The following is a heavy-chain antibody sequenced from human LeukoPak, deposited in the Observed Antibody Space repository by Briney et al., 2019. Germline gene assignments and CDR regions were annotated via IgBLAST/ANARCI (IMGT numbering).Heavy chain of an antibody. CDR2: IYSGGDT. CDR3: ARRYCSGGSCSGNWFDS. D-gene: IGHD2-15*01. V-gene: IGHV3-53*01. Sequence: GGSLRLSCAASGFPVSSNYMSWVRQAPGKGPEWVSVIYSGGDTYYADSVKGRFTISRDNSKNTVYLQMNSLRAEDTAVYYCARRYCSGGSCSGNWFDSWGQGTLVTVSS. CDR1: GFPVSSNY. J-gene: IGHJ5*01.